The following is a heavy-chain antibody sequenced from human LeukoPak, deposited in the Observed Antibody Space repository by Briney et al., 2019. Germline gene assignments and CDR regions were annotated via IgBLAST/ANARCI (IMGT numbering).Heavy chain of an antibody. D-gene: IGHD3-22*01. CDR1: GGSISNYY. CDR3: ARPSRTGSGWDAFDI. Sequence: SEPLSLTCTVSGGSISNYYWSWIRQPPGKELEWIGYIYYSGSTNYNPSLTSRVTISVDTSKNQFSLNLSSVTAADTAVYYCARPSRTGSGWDAFDIWGQGTMVTVSS. J-gene: IGHJ3*02. V-gene: IGHV4-59*08. CDR2: IYYSGST.